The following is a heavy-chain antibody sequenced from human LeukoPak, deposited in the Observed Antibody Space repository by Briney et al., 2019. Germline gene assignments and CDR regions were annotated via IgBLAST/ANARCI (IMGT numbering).Heavy chain of an antibody. CDR1: GGSFSGYY. CDR3: ARCPKGRAAAGFIGY. J-gene: IGHJ4*02. Sequence: SETLSLTCAVYGGSFSGYYWSWIRQPPGKGLEWIGEINHSGSTNYNPSLKSRVTISVDTSKNQFSLKLSSVTAADTAVYYCARCPKGRAAAGFIGYWGQGTLVTVSS. V-gene: IGHV4-34*01. D-gene: IGHD6-13*01. CDR2: INHSGST.